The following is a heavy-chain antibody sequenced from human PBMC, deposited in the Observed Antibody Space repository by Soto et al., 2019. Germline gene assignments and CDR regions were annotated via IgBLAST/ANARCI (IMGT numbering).Heavy chain of an antibody. CDR2: TRNKARSYTT. J-gene: IGHJ4*02. Sequence: GGSLRLSCAASGFTFSDHYMDWVRQAPGKGLEWVGRTRNKARSYTTEYAASVNGRFTISRDDSKNSLYLQMNSLKTDDTAVYYCVRVRGGGTYHFDYWGQGTLVTVSS. CDR3: VRVRGGGTYHFDY. CDR1: GFTFSDHY. D-gene: IGHD3-10*01. V-gene: IGHV3-72*01.